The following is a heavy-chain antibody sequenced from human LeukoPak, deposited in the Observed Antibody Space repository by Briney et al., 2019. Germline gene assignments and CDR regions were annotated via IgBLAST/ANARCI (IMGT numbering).Heavy chain of an antibody. CDR3: ARLRSTNSLFDY. J-gene: IGHJ4*02. V-gene: IGHV5-51*01. D-gene: IGHD1-1*01. Sequence: GESLKISCMGSGYSFTSYWICCVRQIPGKRLECRGMMYPGDSDTRYSPSFEGQVTLSADRSISTAYLQWSSLEASDTAMYYCARLRSTNSLFDYWVQGTLVTVSS. CDR2: MYPGDSDT. CDR1: GYSFTSYW.